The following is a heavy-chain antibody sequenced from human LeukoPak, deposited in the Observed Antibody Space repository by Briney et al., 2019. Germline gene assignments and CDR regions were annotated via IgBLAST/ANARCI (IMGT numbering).Heavy chain of an antibody. CDR3: ARVQSGSPLFDY. V-gene: IGHV4-4*07. D-gene: IGHD3-22*01. Sequence: SETLSLTCTVSGGSINSYYWSWIRQPAGKGLEYIGRIYTSGSTNYNPSLKSRVTMSVDTSKNQFSLKLSSVTAADTAVYYYARVQSGSPLFDYWGQGTLVTVSS. CDR2: IYTSGST. CDR1: GGSINSYY. J-gene: IGHJ4*02.